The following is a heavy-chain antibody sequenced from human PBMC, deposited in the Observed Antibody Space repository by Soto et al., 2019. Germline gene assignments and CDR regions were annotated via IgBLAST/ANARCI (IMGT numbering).Heavy chain of an antibody. J-gene: IGHJ3*02. CDR1: GGSISSGDYY. CDR2: IYYSGST. Sequence: QVQLQESGPGLVKPSQTLSLTCTVSGGSISSGDYYWNWIRQHPGKGLEWIGYIYYSGSTYYNPSLKSRVIISVDTSKNQFSLKLSSVTAADTAVYYCARDEVGVNNGFDIWGQGTMVTVSS. D-gene: IGHD2-2*01. V-gene: IGHV4-31*03. CDR3: ARDEVGVNNGFDI.